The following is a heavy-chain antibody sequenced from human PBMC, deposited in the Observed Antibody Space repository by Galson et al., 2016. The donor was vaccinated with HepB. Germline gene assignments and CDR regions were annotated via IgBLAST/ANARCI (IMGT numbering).Heavy chain of an antibody. J-gene: IGHJ4*02. CDR1: GLTVSMNY. CDR3: ARQMYGNYFDY. V-gene: IGHV3-66*04. D-gene: IGHD1-14*01. CDR2: IYAGGRT. Sequence: SLRLSCAASGLTVSMNYMAWVRQSPGKGLEWVSVIYAGGRTFYADSVKGRFTISRDNSKNTLYLQMNSLRVEGTAVYYCARQMYGNYFDYWGQGALVTVSS.